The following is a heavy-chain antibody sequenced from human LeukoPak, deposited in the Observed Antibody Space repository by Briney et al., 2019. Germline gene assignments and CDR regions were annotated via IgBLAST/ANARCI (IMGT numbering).Heavy chain of an antibody. Sequence: GGSLRLSCAASGFTFSDYYMSWIRQAPGKGLEWVSYISSSGSTIYYADSVKGRFTISRDNAKNSLYLQMNSLRAEDTAVYYCARRREYYYDSSGYYYRYFDYWGQGTLVTVSS. J-gene: IGHJ4*02. D-gene: IGHD3-22*01. V-gene: IGHV3-11*04. CDR3: ARRREYYYDSSGYYYRYFDY. CDR1: GFTFSDYY. CDR2: ISSSGSTI.